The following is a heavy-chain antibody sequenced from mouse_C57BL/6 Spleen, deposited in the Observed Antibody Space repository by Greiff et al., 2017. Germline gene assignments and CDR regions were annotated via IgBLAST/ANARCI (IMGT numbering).Heavy chain of an antibody. D-gene: IGHD3-2*02. CDR2: LDPETGGT. V-gene: IGHV1-15*01. CDR3: TSKGQLRPLYYAMDY. J-gene: IGHJ4*01. CDR1: GYTFTDYE. Sequence: QVQLQQSGAELVRPGASVTLSCKASGYTFTDYEMHWVKQTPVHGLEWIGALDPETGGTAYHQKFKGKAILTADKSSSTAYMELRRLTSEDSAVYYCTSKGQLRPLYYAMDYWGQGTSVTVSS.